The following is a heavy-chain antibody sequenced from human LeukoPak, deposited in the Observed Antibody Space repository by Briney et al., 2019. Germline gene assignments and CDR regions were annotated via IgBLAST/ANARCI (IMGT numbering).Heavy chain of an antibody. CDR1: GFTFSDYY. CDR2: IYSDGNT. D-gene: IGHD1-26*01. J-gene: IGHJ1*01. Sequence: GGSLRLSCAASGFTFSDYYMSWIRQAPGMGLEWVSTIYSDGNTYYPDSVKGRFTISRDGSKNTLYLQLNSLRTEDTAIYYCVREREGSNSEHWGQGTLVTVSS. V-gene: IGHV3-53*01. CDR3: VREREGSNSEH.